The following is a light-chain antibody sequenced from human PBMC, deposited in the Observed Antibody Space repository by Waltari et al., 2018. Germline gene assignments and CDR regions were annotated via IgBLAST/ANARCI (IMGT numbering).Light chain of an antibody. CDR2: EVN. CDR1: ISDVGGYNF. J-gene: IGLJ3*02. Sequence: QSALTQPASVSGSPGQSITISCTGTISDVGGYNFVSWYQQEHPGKAPNPLIFEVNNLPSEISDRFFGSKSGNTASLTISGLQAEDEADYYCSSYTSSHTVVFGGGTKLTVL. CDR3: SSYTSSHTVV. V-gene: IGLV2-14*01.